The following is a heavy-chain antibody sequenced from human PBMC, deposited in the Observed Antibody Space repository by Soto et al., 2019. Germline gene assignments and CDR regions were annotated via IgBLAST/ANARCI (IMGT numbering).Heavy chain of an antibody. CDR2: INHSGST. CDR1: GGSFSGYY. Sequence: PSETLSLTCAVYGGSFSGYYWSWIRQPPGKGLEWIGEINHSGSTNYNPSLKSRVTISVDTSKNQFSLKLSSVTAADTAVYYCARDATIVDTTYYDFWSGMGPQDAFDIWGQGTMVTVSS. D-gene: IGHD3-3*01. CDR3: ARDATIVDTTYYDFWSGMGPQDAFDI. J-gene: IGHJ3*02. V-gene: IGHV4-34*01.